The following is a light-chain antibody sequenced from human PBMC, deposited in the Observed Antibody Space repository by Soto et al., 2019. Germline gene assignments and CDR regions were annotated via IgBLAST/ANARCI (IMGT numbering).Light chain of an antibody. CDR3: QHYNYWPPKT. CDR1: QSVGNN. V-gene: IGKV3-15*01. Sequence: EIVMTQSPATLSVSPGERTTLSCRASQSVGNNLAWYQQKPGQAPRLLIYGAYTRATGIPARFSGSGSGTDFNLTISSLKSEDFAVYYCQHYNYWPPKTFGQGTKVEMK. CDR2: GAY. J-gene: IGKJ1*01.